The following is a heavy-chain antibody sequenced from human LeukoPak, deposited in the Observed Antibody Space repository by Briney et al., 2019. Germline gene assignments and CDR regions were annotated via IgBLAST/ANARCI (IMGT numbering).Heavy chain of an antibody. V-gene: IGHV3-30-3*01. CDR3: AKDRPPRIAVAGTPYYFDY. CDR2: ISYDGSNK. CDR1: GFTFSSYA. D-gene: IGHD6-19*01. Sequence: PGRSLRLSCAASGFTFSSYAMHWVRQAPGKGLEWVAVISYDGSNKYYADSVKGRFTISRDNSKNTLYLQMNSLRAEDTAVYYCAKDRPPRIAVAGTPYYFDYWGQGTLVTVSS. J-gene: IGHJ4*02.